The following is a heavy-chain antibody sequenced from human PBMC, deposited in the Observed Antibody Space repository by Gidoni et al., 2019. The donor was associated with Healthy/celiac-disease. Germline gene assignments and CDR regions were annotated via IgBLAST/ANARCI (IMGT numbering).Heavy chain of an antibody. D-gene: IGHD6-19*01. J-gene: IGHJ1*01. CDR3: ARSPRDSGPRWGYFQH. CDR1: GGSISSGSYY. V-gene: IGHV4-61*02. Sequence: QVQLQESGPGLVKPSQTLSLTCTVSGGSISSGSYYWSWIRQPAGKGLEWIGRIYTSGSTNYNPSLKSRVTISVDTSKNQFSLKLSSVTAADTAVYYCARSPRDSGPRWGYFQHWGQGTLVTVSS. CDR2: IYTSGST.